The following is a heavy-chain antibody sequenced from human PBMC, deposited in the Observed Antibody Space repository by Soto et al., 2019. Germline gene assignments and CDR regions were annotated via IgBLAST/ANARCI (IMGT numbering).Heavy chain of an antibody. V-gene: IGHV4-34*01. J-gene: IGHJ4*02. CDR2: INHSGST. CDR1: GGSFSGYY. Sequence: SETLSLTCAVCGGSFSGYYWCWIRQPPGRGLEWIGEINHSGSTIYNPSLKSRVTISVDTSKNQFSLKLSSVTAADTAVYYCARVNRNSSSWMYYFDYWGQGTLVTVSS. CDR3: ARVNRNSSSWMYYFDY. D-gene: IGHD6-13*01.